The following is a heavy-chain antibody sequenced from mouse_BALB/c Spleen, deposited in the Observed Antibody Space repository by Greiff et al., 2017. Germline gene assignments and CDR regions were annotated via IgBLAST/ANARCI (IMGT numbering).Heavy chain of an antibody. J-gene: IGHJ2*01. V-gene: IGHV5-4*02. CDR1: GFTFSDYY. CDR3: ARAQYGNPYFDY. Sequence: EVQRVESGGGLVKPGGSLKLSCAASGFTFSDYYMYWVRQTPEKRLEWVATISDGGSYTYYPDSVKGRFTISRDNAKNNLYLQMSSLKSEDTAMYYCARAQYGNPYFDYWGQGTTLTVSS. D-gene: IGHD2-10*02. CDR2: ISDGGSYT.